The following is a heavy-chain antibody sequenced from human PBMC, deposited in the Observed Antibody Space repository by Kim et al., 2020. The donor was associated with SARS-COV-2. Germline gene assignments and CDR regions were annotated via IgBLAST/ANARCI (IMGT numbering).Heavy chain of an antibody. CDR3: AKGPSGSGSYYNP. J-gene: IGHJ5*02. D-gene: IGHD3-10*01. V-gene: IGHV1-8*01. CDR1: GYTFTSYD. CDR2: MNPNSGNT. Sequence: ASVKVSCKASGYTFTSYDINWVRQATGQGLEWMGWMNPNSGNTGYAQKFQGRVTMTGNTSIGTAYMELSGLGSEDTAVYYCAKGPSGSGSYYNPWGQGTLGTVSS.